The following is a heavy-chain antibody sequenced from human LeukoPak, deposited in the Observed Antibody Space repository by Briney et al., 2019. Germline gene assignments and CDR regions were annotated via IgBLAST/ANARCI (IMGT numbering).Heavy chain of an antibody. J-gene: IGHJ4*02. CDR3: ARGTIVATIFDY. CDR2: IFQSGTT. V-gene: IGHV4-38-2*02. Sequence: PSETLSLTCTVSGYSISSGYYWGWIRQPPGKGLEWIGSIFQSGTTYYNPSLKSRLTISVDTSKDQFSLRLSSVTAEDTAVYYCARGTIVATIFDYWGQGTLVTVSS. D-gene: IGHD5-12*01. CDR1: GYSISSGYY.